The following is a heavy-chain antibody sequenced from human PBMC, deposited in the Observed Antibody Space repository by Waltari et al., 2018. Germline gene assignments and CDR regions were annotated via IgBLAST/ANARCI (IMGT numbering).Heavy chain of an antibody. Sequence: QVQLVQSGAEVKKPGSSVKVSCKASGGTFSSYAISWVRQAPGQGLEWMGGIIPSLGIANYAQKCQGRVTITADKATSTAYMELSSLRSADTAVYYCASSIAAAGTGGWFDPWGQGTLVTVSS. CDR2: IIPSLGIA. V-gene: IGHV1-69*10. J-gene: IGHJ5*02. CDR3: ASSIAAAGTGGWFDP. D-gene: IGHD6-13*01. CDR1: GGTFSSYA.